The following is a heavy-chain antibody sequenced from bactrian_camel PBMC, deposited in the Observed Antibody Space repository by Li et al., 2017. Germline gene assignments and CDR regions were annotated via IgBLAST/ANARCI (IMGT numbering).Heavy chain of an antibody. J-gene: IGHJ4*01. V-gene: IGHV3S9*01. CDR3: AALNSTYGGRFGWCKDF. Sequence: VQLVESGGGLVQPGGSLRLSCTASTYTYSSYCMGWFRQVPGREREGVAAIDADGTTSYADSVKGRFTLSHDRSKNTMYLQMDNLKTEDTGVYYCAALNSTYGGRFGWCKDFRGQGTQVTVS. CDR2: IDADGTT. D-gene: IGHD6*01. CDR1: TYTYSSYC.